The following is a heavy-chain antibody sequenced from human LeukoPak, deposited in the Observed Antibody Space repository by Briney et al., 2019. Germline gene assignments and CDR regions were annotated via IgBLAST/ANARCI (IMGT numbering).Heavy chain of an antibody. V-gene: IGHV4-39*01. CDR1: GGSISSSSYY. CDR2: IYYSGST. D-gene: IGHD3-10*01. J-gene: IGHJ5*02. CDR3: ARHVGSGGDNWFDP. Sequence: PSETLSLTCTVSGGSISSSSYYWGWIRQPPGKGLEWIGSIYYSGSTYYNPSLKSRVTISVDTSKNQFSLKLSSVTAADTAVYYCARHVGSGGDNWFDPWGQGTLVTVSS.